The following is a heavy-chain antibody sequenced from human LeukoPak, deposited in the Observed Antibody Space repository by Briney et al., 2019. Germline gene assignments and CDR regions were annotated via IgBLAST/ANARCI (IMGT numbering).Heavy chain of an antibody. D-gene: IGHD2-2*01. V-gene: IGHV3-23*01. J-gene: IGHJ4*02. CDR3: AKDRGYCSSTSCLAFDY. Sequence: GGSLRLSCAASGFTFISYWMHWVRQAPGKGLEWVSAISGSGGSTYYADSVKGRFTISRDNSKNTLYLQMNSLRAEDTAVYYCAKDRGYCSSTSCLAFDYWGQGTLVTVSS. CDR1: GFTFISYW. CDR2: ISGSGGST.